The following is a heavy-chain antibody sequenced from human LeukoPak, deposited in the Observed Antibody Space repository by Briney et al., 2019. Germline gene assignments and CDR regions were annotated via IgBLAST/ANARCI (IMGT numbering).Heavy chain of an antibody. CDR3: ARVYAYYGILTGYYNPFDY. Sequence: GASVKVSCKASGYTFTSYGISWVRQAPGQGLEWMGWISAYNGNTNYAQKLQGRVTMTTDTSTSTAYMELRSLRSDDPAVYYCARVYAYYGILTGYYNPFDYWGQGTLVTVSS. CDR2: ISAYNGNT. J-gene: IGHJ4*02. V-gene: IGHV1-18*04. D-gene: IGHD3-9*01. CDR1: GYTFTSYG.